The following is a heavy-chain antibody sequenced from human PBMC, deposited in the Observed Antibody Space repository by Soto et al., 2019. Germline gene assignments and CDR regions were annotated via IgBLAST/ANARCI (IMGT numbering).Heavy chain of an antibody. Sequence: SVKVSCKASGGTFSSYAISWVRQAPGQGLEWMGGIIPIFGTANYAQKFQGRVTITADESTSTAYMELSSLRSEDTAVYYCARGLPNVLMVYTYFDYWGQGTLVTVSS. D-gene: IGHD2-8*01. J-gene: IGHJ4*02. CDR1: GGTFSSYA. V-gene: IGHV1-69*13. CDR2: IIPIFGTA. CDR3: ARGLPNVLMVYTYFDY.